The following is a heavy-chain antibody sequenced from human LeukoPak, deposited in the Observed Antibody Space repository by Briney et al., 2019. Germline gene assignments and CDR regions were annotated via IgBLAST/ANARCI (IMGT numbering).Heavy chain of an antibody. J-gene: IGHJ6*03. Sequence: GGSLRLSCAASGFTFSSYEMNWVRQAPGKGLEWVSYISSSGSTIYYADSVKGRFTISRDNAKNSLYLQMNSLRAEDTAVYYCARDRGYYGSGSYPYYMDVWGKGTTVTISS. CDR1: GFTFSSYE. CDR3: ARDRGYYGSGSYPYYMDV. V-gene: IGHV3-48*03. CDR2: ISSSGSTI. D-gene: IGHD3-10*01.